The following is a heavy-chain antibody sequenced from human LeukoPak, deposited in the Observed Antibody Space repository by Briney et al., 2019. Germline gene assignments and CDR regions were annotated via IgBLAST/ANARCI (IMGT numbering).Heavy chain of an antibody. CDR3: AREASGYYYYYMDV. V-gene: IGHV3-48*01. D-gene: IGHD3-10*01. CDR1: GFTFSSYA. CDR2: ISSSSSTI. J-gene: IGHJ6*03. Sequence: GGSLRLSCAASGFTFSSYAMHWVRQAPGKGLEWVSYISSSSSTIYYADSVKGRFTISRDNAKNSLYLQMNSLRAEDTAVYYCAREASGYYYYYMDVWGKGTTVTVSS.